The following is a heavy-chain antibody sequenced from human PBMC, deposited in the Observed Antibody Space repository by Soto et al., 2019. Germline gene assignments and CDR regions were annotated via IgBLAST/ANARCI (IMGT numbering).Heavy chain of an antibody. D-gene: IGHD2-15*01. CDR1: GYSFAGYW. V-gene: IGHV5-10-1*01. Sequence: PGESLKISCKGSGYSFAGYWITWVRQKPGKGLEWMGRIDPSDSQTYYSPSFRGHVTISVTKSITTVFLQWSSLRASDTAMYYCARQRGKILSRQGPYGMDVWGQGTPVTVS. CDR2: IDPSDSQT. J-gene: IGHJ6*02. CDR3: ARQRGKILSRQGPYGMDV.